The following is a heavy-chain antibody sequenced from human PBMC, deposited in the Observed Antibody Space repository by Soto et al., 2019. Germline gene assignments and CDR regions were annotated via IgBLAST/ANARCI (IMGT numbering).Heavy chain of an antibody. V-gene: IGHV1-69*02. J-gene: IGHJ3*02. CDR1: GGTFSTYT. Sequence: QVQLVQSGAEVKTPGSSVKVSCKASGGTFSTYTIIWVRQAPGQGLEWMGRLLPIVEITNSAQRFQGRVTITADKSTSTAYLELSSLRSDDTAVYYCTLGSWSAGTFDIWGRGTMVTVSS. D-gene: IGHD6-13*01. CDR2: LLPIVEIT. CDR3: TLGSWSAGTFDI.